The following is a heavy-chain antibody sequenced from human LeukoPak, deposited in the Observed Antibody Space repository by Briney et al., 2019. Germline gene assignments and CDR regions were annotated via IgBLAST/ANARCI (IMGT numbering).Heavy chain of an antibody. CDR3: AKGGYVSIAADY. J-gene: IGHJ4*02. V-gene: IGHV3-23*01. D-gene: IGHD6-6*01. CDR2: ISGSGGST. CDR1: GFTFSIYA. Sequence: GGSLRLSCAASGFTFSIYAMSWVRQAPGKGLEWVSAISGSGGSTYYADSVKGRFTISRDNSKNTLYLQMNSLRAEDTAVYYCAKGGYVSIAADYWGQGTLVTVSS.